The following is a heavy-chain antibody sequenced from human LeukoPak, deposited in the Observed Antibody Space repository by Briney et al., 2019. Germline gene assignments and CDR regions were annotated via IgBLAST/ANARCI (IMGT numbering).Heavy chain of an antibody. V-gene: IGHV3-9*01. J-gene: IGHJ4*02. D-gene: IGHD2-2*01. CDR1: GFTFDDYA. CDR3: AKDKGSSTSMYYFDY. Sequence: GGSLRLSCAASGFTFDDYAMHWVRQAPGKGLEWVSGISWNSGSIGYADSVKGRFTISRDNAKNSLYLQMNSLRAEDTALYYCAKDKGSSTSMYYFDYWGQGTLVTVSS. CDR2: ISWNSGSI.